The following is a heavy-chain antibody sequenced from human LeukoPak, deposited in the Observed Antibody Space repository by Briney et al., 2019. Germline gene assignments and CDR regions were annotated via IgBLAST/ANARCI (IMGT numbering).Heavy chain of an antibody. D-gene: IGHD2-15*01. CDR2: IDPSSGT. V-gene: IGHV1-2*02. CDR1: GYSLSAYY. Sequence: EASVKVSCKASGYSLSAYYIHWVRQPPGQGLEWMGWIDPSSGTSYAQKFQGRVTMTRDTPISTAHMELSRLTSEDTAVYYCARGGRLEFDYWGQGSLVTVSS. J-gene: IGHJ4*02. CDR3: ARGGRLEFDY.